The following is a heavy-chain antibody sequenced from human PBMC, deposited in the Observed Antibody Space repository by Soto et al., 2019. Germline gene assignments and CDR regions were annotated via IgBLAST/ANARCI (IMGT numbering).Heavy chain of an antibody. CDR1: GFTISSYA. Sequence: EVQLLESGGDLVQPGGSLRLSCVASGFTISSYAMSWVRQSPGKGLEWVSTINSDGSTYYADSVKGRFTISRDDSKNTLYLQMNSLKTEDTAVYYCTTDESEGAYWGQGTLVTVSS. J-gene: IGHJ4*02. CDR3: TTDESEGAY. CDR2: INSDGST. V-gene: IGHV3-23*01.